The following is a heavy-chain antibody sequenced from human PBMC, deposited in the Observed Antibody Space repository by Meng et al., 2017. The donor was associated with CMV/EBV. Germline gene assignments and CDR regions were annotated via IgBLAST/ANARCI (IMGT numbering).Heavy chain of an antibody. CDR3: ARLSSSYETVDMKDYYFDS. CDR1: GGSIGTYH. D-gene: IGHD5-12*01. CDR2: IHYSGST. Sequence: SETLSLTCSVSGGSIGTYHWGWIRQPPGKGLECIGYIHYSGSTNYNASLKSRVTISLDTPKNQFSLKLTSVTAADTAVYLCARLSSSYETVDMKDYYFDSWGQGILVTVSS. J-gene: IGHJ4*02. V-gene: IGHV4-59*01.